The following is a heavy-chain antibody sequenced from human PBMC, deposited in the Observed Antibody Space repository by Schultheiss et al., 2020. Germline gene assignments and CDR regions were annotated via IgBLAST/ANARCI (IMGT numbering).Heavy chain of an antibody. D-gene: IGHD1-14*01. Sequence: GGSLRLSCAASGFTFSDYYMNWVRQAPGKGLEWVAVIWYDGSNKYYADSVKGRFTISRDNSKNTLYLQMNSLRADDTAVYYCARENQNNWFDPWGQGTLVTVSS. V-gene: IGHV3-33*08. J-gene: IGHJ5*02. CDR1: GFTFSDYY. CDR2: IWYDGSNK. CDR3: ARENQNNWFDP.